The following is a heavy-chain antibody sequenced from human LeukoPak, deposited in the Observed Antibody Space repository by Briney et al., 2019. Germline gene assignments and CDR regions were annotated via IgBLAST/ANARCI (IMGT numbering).Heavy chain of an antibody. CDR3: ATLSGPGETHDY. Sequence: RASVKVSCKASGYTFISYYMHWVRQAPGQGLEGMGIINPSGGSTSYAQKFQGRVTMTRDTSTSTVYMELSSLRAEDTAVYYCATLSGPGETHDYWGQGTLVTVSS. V-gene: IGHV1-46*01. CDR1: GYTFISYY. D-gene: IGHD3-16*01. J-gene: IGHJ4*02. CDR2: INPSGGST.